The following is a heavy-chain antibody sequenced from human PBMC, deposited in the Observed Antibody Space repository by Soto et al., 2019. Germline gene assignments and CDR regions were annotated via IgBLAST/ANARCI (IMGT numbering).Heavy chain of an antibody. J-gene: IGHJ4*02. V-gene: IGHV1-3*01. D-gene: IGHD1-26*01. CDR3: ARDVGGADY. Sequence: QVQLVQSGAEVKKPGAAVKVVCKASGYTFTSYAMHWVRQAPGQRLEWMGWINAGNSHTKYSQKFQGRVTITRDTSESTAYMELSSLRSEDTAVYYCARDVGGADYWGQGTLVTVSS. CDR1: GYTFTSYA. CDR2: INAGNSHT.